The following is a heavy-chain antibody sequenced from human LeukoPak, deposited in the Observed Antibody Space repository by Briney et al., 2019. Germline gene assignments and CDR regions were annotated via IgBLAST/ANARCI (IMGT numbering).Heavy chain of an antibody. CDR3: ARDPDYGDSGPFWVS. Sequence: GGSLRLSCAASGFTLRSYWMSWVRQAPGKGLEWVANINKDGSGQYYADSVRGRFTISRDNARNSLYLQMNALRAEDSAVYYCARDPDYGDSGPFWVSWGQGSLVTVSS. CDR1: GFTLRSYW. D-gene: IGHD4-17*01. V-gene: IGHV3-7*01. CDR2: INKDGSGQ. J-gene: IGHJ5*02.